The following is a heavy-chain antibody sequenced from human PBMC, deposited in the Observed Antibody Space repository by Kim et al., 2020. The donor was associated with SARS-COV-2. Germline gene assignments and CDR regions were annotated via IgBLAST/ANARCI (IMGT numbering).Heavy chain of an antibody. D-gene: IGHD6-13*01. V-gene: IGHV4-34*01. CDR2: INHSGST. Sequence: SETLSLTCAVYGGSFSGYYWSWIRQPPGKGLEWIGEINHSGSTNYNPSLKSRVTISVDTSKNQFSLKLSSVTAADTAVYYCARGIKPYSSSTRYNWFDPWGQGTLVTVSS. CDR3: ARGIKPYSSSTRYNWFDP. CDR1: GGSFSGYY. J-gene: IGHJ5*02.